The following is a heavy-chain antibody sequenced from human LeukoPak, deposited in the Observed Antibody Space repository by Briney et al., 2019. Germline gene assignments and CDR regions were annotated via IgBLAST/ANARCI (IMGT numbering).Heavy chain of an antibody. J-gene: IGHJ5*02. V-gene: IGHV1-2*02. D-gene: IGHD4-17*01. CDR1: GYTFTGYY. CDR3: AREARVTRSWFDP. Sequence: ASVKVSCKASGYTFTGYYMHWVRQAPGQGLEWMGWINPNSGGTNYAQKFQGGVTMTRDTSISTAYMELSRLRSDDTAAYYCAREARVTRSWFDPWGQGTLVTVSS. CDR2: INPNSGGT.